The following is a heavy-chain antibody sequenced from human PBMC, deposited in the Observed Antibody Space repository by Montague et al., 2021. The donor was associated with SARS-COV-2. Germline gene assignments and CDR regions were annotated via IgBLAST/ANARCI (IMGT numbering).Heavy chain of an antibody. Sequence: SETLSLTCTVSGASISSYENSWIWIRQAPGKELVWFVNIFYSGTTYFNPSLRSRIAISVDTSKNQFSLKVTSVTAADTAVYYCARHVTFGGVVVALDYWGQGHLVSVSS. CDR3: ARHVTFGGVVVALDY. V-gene: IGHV4-39*01. J-gene: IGHJ4*02. CDR1: GASISSYENS. D-gene: IGHD3-16*02. CDR2: IFYSGTT.